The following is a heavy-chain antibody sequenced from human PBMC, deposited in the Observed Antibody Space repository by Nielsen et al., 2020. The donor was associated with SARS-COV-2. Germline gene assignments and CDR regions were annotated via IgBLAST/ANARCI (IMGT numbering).Heavy chain of an antibody. J-gene: IGHJ6*02. Sequence: GVSLETSCAASGFTFSSYAMSWVRQAPGKGLEWVSAISGSGGSTYYADSVKGRFTISRDNSKNTLYLQMNSLRAEDMAVYYCAKRGGSGGSLLVSYYYYYGMDVWGQGTTVTVSS. CDR3: AKRGGSGGSLLVSYYYYYGMDV. CDR2: ISGSGGST. CDR1: GFTFSSYA. V-gene: IGHV3-23*01. D-gene: IGHD2-15*01.